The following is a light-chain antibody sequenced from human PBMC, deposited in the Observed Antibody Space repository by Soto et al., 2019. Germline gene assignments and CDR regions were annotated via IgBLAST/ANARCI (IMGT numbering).Light chain of an antibody. J-gene: IGKJ4*01. CDR2: GAS. CDR1: QGVGST. Sequence: IVMTQTPATLSVSPGQSVTLSCRASQGVGSTLAWYRQQPGQAPRLLIYGASSRATGIPDRFSGSGSGTDFTLTISRLEPEDFAVYYCQQYGSSPQTFGGGTKVDIK. V-gene: IGKV3-20*01. CDR3: QQYGSSPQT.